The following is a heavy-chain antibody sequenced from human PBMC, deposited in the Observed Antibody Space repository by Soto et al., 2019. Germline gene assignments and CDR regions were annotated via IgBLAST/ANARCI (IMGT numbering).Heavy chain of an antibody. CDR3: ASNYYDFWSGYQTHLLLDY. CDR1: GGSISSGGYY. J-gene: IGHJ4*02. Sequence: PSETLSLTCTVSGGSISSGGYYWSWIRQHPWKGLEWIGYIYYSGSTYYNPSLKSRVTISVDTSKNQFSLKLSSVTAADTAVYYCASNYYDFWSGYQTHLLLDYWGXGTLVTVSS. D-gene: IGHD3-3*01. CDR2: IYYSGST. V-gene: IGHV4-31*03.